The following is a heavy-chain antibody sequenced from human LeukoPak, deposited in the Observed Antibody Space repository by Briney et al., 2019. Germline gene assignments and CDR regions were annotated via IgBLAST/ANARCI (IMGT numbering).Heavy chain of an antibody. CDR2: ISGSGGST. J-gene: IGHJ4*02. V-gene: IGHV3-23*01. Sequence: GGSLRLSCAASGFTFSSYAMSWVRQAPGKGLEWVSTISGSGGSTYYTDSVRGRFTISRDNSKNTLYLQMNSLRAEDTAVYYCAKTQEDYGGIDYWGQGTLVTVSS. D-gene: IGHD4-23*01. CDR3: AKTQEDYGGIDY. CDR1: GFTFSSYA.